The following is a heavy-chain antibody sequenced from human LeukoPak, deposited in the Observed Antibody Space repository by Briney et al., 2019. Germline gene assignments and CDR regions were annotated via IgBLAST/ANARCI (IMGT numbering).Heavy chain of an antibody. J-gene: IGHJ3*02. CDR2: ISSTGGTA. CDR1: GFTFSSFG. CDR3: ARRSAAKDAFDI. Sequence: GGSLRLSCAASGFTFSSFGMSWVRQAPGKGLEWVSAISSTGGTAYYADSVKGRFTISRDNAKNTLYLQMNSLRAEDTAVYYCARRSAAKDAFDIWGQGTMVTVSS. D-gene: IGHD6-25*01. V-gene: IGHV3-23*01.